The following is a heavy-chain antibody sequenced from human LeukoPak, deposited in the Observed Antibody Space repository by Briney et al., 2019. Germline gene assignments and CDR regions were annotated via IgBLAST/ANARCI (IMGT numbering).Heavy chain of an antibody. Sequence: GGSLRLSCAASGFTFNTYTMNWVRQAPGKGLEWVALISYDGTNEYYADSVKGRFTISRDNSKNTVSVQMNSLRIEDTAVYYCARAGRCSGGSCYYYYYGMDVWGKGTTVTVSS. V-gene: IGHV3-30*04. CDR1: GFTFNTYT. J-gene: IGHJ6*04. D-gene: IGHD2-15*01. CDR3: ARAGRCSGGSCYYYYYGMDV. CDR2: ISYDGTNE.